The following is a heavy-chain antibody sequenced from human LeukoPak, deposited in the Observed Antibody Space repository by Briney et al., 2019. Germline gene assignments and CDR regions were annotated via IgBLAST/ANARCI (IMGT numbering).Heavy chain of an antibody. CDR1: GGSISGSSYY. V-gene: IGHV4-39*07. Sequence: ETLSLTCTVSGGSISGSSYYLGWIRQPPGKGLEWIGSIYYSGSTYYNPSLKSRVTISVDTSKNQFSLKLSSVTAADTAVYYCARGDSSQITSRYYFDYWGQGTLVTVSS. CDR3: ARGDSSQITSRYYFDY. CDR2: IYYSGST. D-gene: IGHD6-13*01. J-gene: IGHJ4*02.